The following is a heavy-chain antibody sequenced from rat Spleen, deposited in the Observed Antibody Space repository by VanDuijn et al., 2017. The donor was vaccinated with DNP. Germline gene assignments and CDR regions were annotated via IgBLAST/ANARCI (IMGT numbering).Heavy chain of an antibody. J-gene: IGHJ1*01. V-gene: IGHV5-27*01. D-gene: IGHD2-1*01. CDR2: ISTSGGST. CDR3: ATRAYLYWYFDF. Sequence: EVQLVESGGGLVQPGRSLKLSCAASGFTFSNYDMAWVRQAPTKGLEWVASISTSGGSTYYRDSVKGRFTVSRDNAKSTLYLQMDSLRSEDTATYYCATRAYLYWYFDFWGPGTMVTVSS. CDR1: GFTFSNYD.